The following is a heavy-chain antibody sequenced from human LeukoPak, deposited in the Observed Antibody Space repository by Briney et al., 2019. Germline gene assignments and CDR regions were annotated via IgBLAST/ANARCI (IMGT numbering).Heavy chain of an antibody. Sequence: SVKASCKASGGTFSSDAITWVRQAPGQGLEWMGRIIPVLGIPNYAQKFQGRVTITADKASSTAYMELSSLRSEDTAVYFCARVPGRAVAGHPYWYLDLWGRGTLVTVSS. V-gene: IGHV1-69*04. CDR3: ARVPGRAVAGHPYWYLDL. D-gene: IGHD6-19*01. CDR2: IIPVLGIP. J-gene: IGHJ2*01. CDR1: GGTFSSDA.